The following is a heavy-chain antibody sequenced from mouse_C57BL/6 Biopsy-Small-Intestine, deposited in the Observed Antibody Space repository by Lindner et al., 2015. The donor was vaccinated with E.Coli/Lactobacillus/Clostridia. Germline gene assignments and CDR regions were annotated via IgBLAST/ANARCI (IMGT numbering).Heavy chain of an antibody. V-gene: IGHV5-17*01. CDR3: ARDYYGSSSY. CDR1: GFTFSDYG. D-gene: IGHD1-1*01. J-gene: IGHJ3*01. CDR2: INSGSSTI. Sequence: VQLQESGGGLVRPGGSLKLSCAASGFTFSDYGMHWVRQAPEKGLEWVAYINSGSSTIYYADTVKGRFTISRDNAKDTLFLQMTSLRSEDTAMYYCARDYYGSSSYWGQGTLVTVSA.